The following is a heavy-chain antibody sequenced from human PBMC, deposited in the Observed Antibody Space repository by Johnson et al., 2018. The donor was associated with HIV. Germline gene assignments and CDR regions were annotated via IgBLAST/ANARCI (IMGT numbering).Heavy chain of an antibody. Sequence: VQLVESGGGLVQPGRSLRLSCAASGFTFSSYWMHWVRQVPGKGLVWVARINSDGSSTSYEDSVKGRVTTSRDNAKNTLYLQMNSLRAEDTALYYCARGNFVVVAAATDIDIWGQGTMVTVSS. J-gene: IGHJ3*02. CDR2: INSDGSST. V-gene: IGHV3-74*02. CDR3: ARGNFVVVAAATDIDI. D-gene: IGHD2-15*01. CDR1: GFTFSSYW.